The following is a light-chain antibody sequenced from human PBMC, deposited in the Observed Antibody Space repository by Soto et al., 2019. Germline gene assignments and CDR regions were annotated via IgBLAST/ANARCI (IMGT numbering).Light chain of an antibody. V-gene: IGLV2-11*01. CDR2: DGS. Sequence: QSALTQPRSVSGSPGQSVTISCTGTSTDVGSYNYVSWYQQHPGKAPKLMIYDGSKRPSGVPDRFSGSKSGSTASLTISGLQGEDEADYYCCSYAGSYTYVFGPGTKVTVL. CDR3: CSYAGSYTYV. J-gene: IGLJ1*01. CDR1: STDVGSYNY.